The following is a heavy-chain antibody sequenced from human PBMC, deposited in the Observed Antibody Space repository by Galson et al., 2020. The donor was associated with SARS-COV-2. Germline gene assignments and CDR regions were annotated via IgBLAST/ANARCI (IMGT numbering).Heavy chain of an antibody. Sequence: SETLSLTCTVSGGSISSYYWSWIRQPPGKGLEWIGYIYYSGSTNYNPSLKSRVTISVDTSKNQFSLKLSSVTAADTAVYYCARELWFREGYFDYWGQGTLVTVSS. J-gene: IGHJ4*02. V-gene: IGHV4-59*01. CDR2: IYYSGST. D-gene: IGHD3-10*01. CDR3: ARELWFREGYFDY. CDR1: GGSISSYY.